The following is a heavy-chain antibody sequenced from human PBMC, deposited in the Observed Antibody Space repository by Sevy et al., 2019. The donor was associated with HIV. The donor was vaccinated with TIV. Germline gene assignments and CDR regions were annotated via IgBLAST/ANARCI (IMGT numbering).Heavy chain of an antibody. V-gene: IGHV4-30-4*01. Sequence: SETLSLTCTVSGGSISSGDYYWSWIRQPPGKGLEWIGYIYYSGSTYYNPSLKSRVTISVDTSKNQFSLKLSSVTAADTAVYYCAREVYYGSGSYYFYFDYWGQGTLVTVSS. J-gene: IGHJ4*02. CDR2: IYYSGST. D-gene: IGHD3-10*01. CDR1: GGSISSGDYY. CDR3: AREVYYGSGSYYFYFDY.